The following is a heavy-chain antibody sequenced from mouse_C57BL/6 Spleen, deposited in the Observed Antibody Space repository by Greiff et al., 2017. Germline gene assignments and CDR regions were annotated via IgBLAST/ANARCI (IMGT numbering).Heavy chain of an antibody. V-gene: IGHV1-61*01. D-gene: IGHD2-4*01. J-gene: IGHJ1*03. CDR3: ARNYYDDWYFDV. Sequence: QVQLKQPGAELVRPGSSVKLSCKASGYTFTSYWMDWVKQRPGQGLEWIGNIYPSDSETHYNQKFKDKATLTVDKSSSTAYMQLSSLTSEDSAVYYCARNYYDDWYFDVWGTGTTVTVSS. CDR2: IYPSDSET. CDR1: GYTFTSYW.